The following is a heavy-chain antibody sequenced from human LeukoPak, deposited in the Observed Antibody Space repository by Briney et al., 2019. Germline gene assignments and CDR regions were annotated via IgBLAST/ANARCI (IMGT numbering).Heavy chain of an antibody. Sequence: GGSLRLSCAASGFTFSNYGMHWVRQAPGKGLEWVALIWYDGSNKYYADSVKGRFTISRDNSKNALLLQMNGLRAEDTAVYYCATRGRTATKYFESWGQGTLVTVSS. CDR3: ATRGRTATKYFES. J-gene: IGHJ4*02. D-gene: IGHD1-1*01. CDR1: GFTFSNYG. V-gene: IGHV3-33*03. CDR2: IWYDGSNK.